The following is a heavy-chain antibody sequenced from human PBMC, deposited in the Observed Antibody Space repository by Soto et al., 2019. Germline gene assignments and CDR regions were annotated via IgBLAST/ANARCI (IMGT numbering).Heavy chain of an antibody. CDR1: GYTFTTFG. CDR3: ARVHVVGGVITHERGFDY. D-gene: IGHD3-16*02. Sequence: QVHLVQSGAEVKEPGASVRVSCEASGYTFTTFGINWVRQAPGQGIEWMGWISGHNGNPKYAQKFQGSVTMTIDAPTSIAHMERRSLTSDDTAVYYCARVHVVGGVITHERGFDYWGQGTRVTVSS. J-gene: IGHJ4*02. V-gene: IGHV1-18*01. CDR2: ISGHNGNP.